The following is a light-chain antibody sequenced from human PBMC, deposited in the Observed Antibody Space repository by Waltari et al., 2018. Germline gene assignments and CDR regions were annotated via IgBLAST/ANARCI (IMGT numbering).Light chain of an antibody. J-gene: IGKJ1*01. CDR1: QSISSY. CDR2: AAS. Sequence: DIQMTQSPSSLSASVGDRVTITCRASQSISSYLNWYQQKPGKAPKLLIYAASSLQSGVPSRFSGSGSGTDFTLTISSLQPEDFALYYCQQYDDWPPWTFGQGTKVEIK. V-gene: IGKV1-39*01. CDR3: QQYDDWPPWT.